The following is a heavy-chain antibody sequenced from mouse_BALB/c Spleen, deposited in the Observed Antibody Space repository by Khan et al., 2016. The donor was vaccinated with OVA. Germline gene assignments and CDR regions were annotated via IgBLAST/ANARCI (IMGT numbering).Heavy chain of an antibody. J-gene: IGHJ3*01. CDR2: ISTGGHYT. CDR1: GFTFSTYG. CDR3: ARLAYYYKSEGFAY. Sequence: EVQLVESGGDLVKPGGSLKLSCAASGFTFSTYGMSWVRQTPDKRLEWVATISTGGHYTYYIDSVQGRFTISRDNAKNTLHLQMSSLKSEDTAMYYCARLAYYYKSEGFAYWGQGTLVTVSA. D-gene: IGHD2-4*01. V-gene: IGHV5-6*01.